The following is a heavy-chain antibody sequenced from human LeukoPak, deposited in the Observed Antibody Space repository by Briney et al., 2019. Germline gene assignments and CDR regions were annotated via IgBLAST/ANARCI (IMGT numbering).Heavy chain of an antibody. CDR2: IIPIFGTA. V-gene: IGHV1-69*05. D-gene: IGHD6-6*01. CDR3: ARHRYSSSSVNYYYYMDV. CDR1: GGTFSSYA. Sequence: ASVKVSCKASGGTFSSYAISWVRQAPGQGLEWMGRIIPIFGTANYAQKFQDRVTITTDESTSTAYMELSSLRSEDTAVYYCARHRYSSSSVNYYYYMDVWGKGTTVTVSS. J-gene: IGHJ6*03.